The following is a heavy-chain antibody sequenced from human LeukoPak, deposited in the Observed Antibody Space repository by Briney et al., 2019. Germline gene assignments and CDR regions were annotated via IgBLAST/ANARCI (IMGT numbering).Heavy chain of an antibody. J-gene: IGHJ4*02. CDR1: GFTFSSYA. D-gene: IGHD3-3*01. V-gene: IGHV3-64*01. CDR3: ATVLRFLEWLPFDY. CDR2: VRSIGGCT. Sequence: GGSLRLSCAASGFTFSSYAVHWVRQAPGKGLEYVSGVRSIGGCTYYANSVRGRFTISRDNSKNTLYLQMGSLRAEGMAVYYCATVLRFLEWLPFDYWGQGTLVTVSS.